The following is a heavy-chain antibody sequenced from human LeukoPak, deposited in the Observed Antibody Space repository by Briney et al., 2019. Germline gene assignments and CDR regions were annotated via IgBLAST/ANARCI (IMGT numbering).Heavy chain of an antibody. D-gene: IGHD5-24*01. CDR1: GFTFSSYW. V-gene: IGHV3-7*01. Sequence: GGSLRLSCAASGFTFSSYWMSWVRQAPGKGLEWVANIKRDGSEKYYADSVKGRFTISRDNSKNTLYLQMNSLRAEDTAVYYCARESRDGYRYHYYGMDVWGQGTTVTVSS. CDR3: ARESRDGYRYHYYGMDV. J-gene: IGHJ6*02. CDR2: IKRDGSEK.